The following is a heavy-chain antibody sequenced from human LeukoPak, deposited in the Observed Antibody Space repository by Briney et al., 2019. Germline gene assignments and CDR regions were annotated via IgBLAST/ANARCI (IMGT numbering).Heavy chain of an antibody. CDR3: ARATTEQWLVE. Sequence: VGSLRLSCAASGFTFSSYSMNWVRQAPGKGLEWVSSISSSSSYIYYADSVKGRFTISRDNAKNSLYLQMNSLRAEDTAVYYCARATTEQWLVEWGQGTLVTVSS. CDR1: GFTFSSYS. D-gene: IGHD6-19*01. V-gene: IGHV3-21*01. CDR2: ISSSSSYI. J-gene: IGHJ4*02.